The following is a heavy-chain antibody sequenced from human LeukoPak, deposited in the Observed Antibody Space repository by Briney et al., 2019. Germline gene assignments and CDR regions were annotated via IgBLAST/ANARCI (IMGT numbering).Heavy chain of an antibody. D-gene: IGHD3-9*01. CDR3: ARHVGTISVYGMDV. CDR2: IYYSGST. Sequence: PSETLSLTCTVSGRSISSYYWSGIRHPPGRGLEWIGYIYYSGSTNYSPSLKSRVTISVDTSKNQFSLKLSSVTAADTAVYYCARHVGTISVYGMDVWGQGTTVTVSS. V-gene: IGHV4-59*08. J-gene: IGHJ6*02. CDR1: GRSISSYY.